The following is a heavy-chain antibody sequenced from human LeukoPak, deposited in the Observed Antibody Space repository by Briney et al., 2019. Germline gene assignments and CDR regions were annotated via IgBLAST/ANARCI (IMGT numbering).Heavy chain of an antibody. Sequence: SLRLSCAASGFPFDDYAMHWVRPAPGKGLEWVSGISGSIGYADSVKGRFTISRDNAKNSLYLQMNSLRAEDTALYYCAKGRDKYQLLSKNWFDPWGQGTLVTVSS. CDR3: AKGRDKYQLLSKNWFDP. D-gene: IGHD2-2*01. CDR1: GFPFDDYA. CDR2: ISGSI. J-gene: IGHJ5*02. V-gene: IGHV3-9*01.